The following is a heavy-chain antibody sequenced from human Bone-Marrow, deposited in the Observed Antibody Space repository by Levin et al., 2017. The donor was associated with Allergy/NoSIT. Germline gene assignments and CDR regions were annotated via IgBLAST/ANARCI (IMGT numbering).Heavy chain of an antibody. Sequence: ASVKVSCKASGYTFTGYYMHWVRQAPGQGLEWMGRINPNSGGTNYAQKFQGRVTMTRDTSISTAYMELSRLRSDDTAVYYCARSSGRYYYMDVWGKGTTVTVSS. D-gene: IGHD1-7*01. CDR1: GYTFTGYY. CDR3: ARSSGRYYYMDV. V-gene: IGHV1-2*06. CDR2: INPNSGGT. J-gene: IGHJ6*03.